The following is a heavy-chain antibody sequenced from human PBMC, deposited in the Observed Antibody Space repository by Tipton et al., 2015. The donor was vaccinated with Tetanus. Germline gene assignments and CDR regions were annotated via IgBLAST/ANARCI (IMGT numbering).Heavy chain of an antibody. CDR1: GFTFSSYA. CDR2: VYHTGST. D-gene: IGHD2-15*01. Sequence: LRLSCAASGFTFSSYAMSWVRQPPGKGLEWIGYVYHTGSTYYKPSLKSRVTMSVDRSMNQFSLNLNSVTAADTAVYYCARGHLRGIVVAVFDYWGQGTLVSVSS. J-gene: IGHJ4*02. CDR3: ARGHLRGIVVAVFDY. V-gene: IGHV4-30-2*01.